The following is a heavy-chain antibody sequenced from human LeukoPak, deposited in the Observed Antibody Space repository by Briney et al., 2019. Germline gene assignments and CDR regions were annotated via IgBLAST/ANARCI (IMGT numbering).Heavy chain of an antibody. CDR2: IYYSGST. Sequence: PSETLSLTCTVSGGSISSGGYYWSWIRQHPGKGLEWIGYIYYSGSTYYNPSLKSRVTISVDTSKNQFSLKLSSVTAADTAVYYCARDLRAGYSGSYSPFYWGQGTLVTVSS. CDR3: ARDLRAGYSGSYSPFY. CDR1: GGSISSGGYY. D-gene: IGHD1-26*01. J-gene: IGHJ4*02. V-gene: IGHV4-31*03.